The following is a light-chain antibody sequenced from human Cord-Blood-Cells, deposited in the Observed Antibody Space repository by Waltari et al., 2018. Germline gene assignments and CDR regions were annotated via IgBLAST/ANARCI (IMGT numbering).Light chain of an antibody. J-gene: IGKJ2*03. Sequence: DIQMTQSPSTLSASVGDRVTITCRSSQSISSWLGWYQQKPGKAPKLLIYKASSLESGVPSRFSGSGSGTEFTLTISSLQPDDFATYYCQQYNSYSPGFGQGTKLEIK. CDR3: QQYNSYSPG. V-gene: IGKV1-5*03. CDR1: QSISSW. CDR2: KAS.